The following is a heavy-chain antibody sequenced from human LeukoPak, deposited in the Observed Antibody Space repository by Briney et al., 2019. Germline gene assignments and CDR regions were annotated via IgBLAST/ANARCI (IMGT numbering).Heavy chain of an antibody. V-gene: IGHV4-59*08. CDR1: GDSIGIYY. J-gene: IGHJ6*02. CDR3: ARRPYHYHGLDV. CDR2: FFYTGST. Sequence: SETLSLTCSVSGDSIGIYYWNWIRQSPGKGLEWIGYFFYTGSTNYNPSLKSRVHMSVDTSKNQVSLTLRSVTAADTAVYYCARRPYHYHGLDVWGPGTTVIVSS.